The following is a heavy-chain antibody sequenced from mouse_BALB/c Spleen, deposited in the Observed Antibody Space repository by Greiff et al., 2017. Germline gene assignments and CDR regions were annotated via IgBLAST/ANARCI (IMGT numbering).Heavy chain of an antibody. CDR2: IRNKANGYTT. CDR3: ARGVYGYYAMDY. V-gene: IGHV7-3*02. D-gene: IGHD1-2*01. Sequence: DVKLVESGGGLVQPGGSLRLSCATSGFTFTDYYMSWVRQPPGKALEWLGFIRNKANGYTTEYSASVKGRFTISRDNSQSILYLQMNTLRAEDSATYYCARGVYGYYAMDYWGQGTSVTVSS. CDR1: GFTFTDYY. J-gene: IGHJ4*01.